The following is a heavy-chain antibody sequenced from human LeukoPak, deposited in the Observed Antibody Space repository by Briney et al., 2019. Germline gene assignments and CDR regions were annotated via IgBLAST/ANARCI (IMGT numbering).Heavy chain of an antibody. CDR1: GFTFSSYA. D-gene: IGHD2-2*01. J-gene: IGHJ5*02. CDR2: FSGTSTN. Sequence: GGSLRLSCAASGFTFSSYAMSWVRQAPGKGLEWVSTFSGTSTNSYADSVKGRFTTSRDNSKNTLYLHMNSLRAEDTAVYYCAKLPREYCSSTSCPNWFDTWGQGTLVTVSS. V-gene: IGHV3-23*01. CDR3: AKLPREYCSSTSCPNWFDT.